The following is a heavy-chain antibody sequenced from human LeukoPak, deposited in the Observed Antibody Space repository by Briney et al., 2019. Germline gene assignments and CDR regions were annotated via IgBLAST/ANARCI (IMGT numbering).Heavy chain of an antibody. V-gene: IGHV3-15*01. J-gene: IGHJ3*02. CDR3: TTDGRYFDWSDAFDI. Sequence: PGGSLRLSCAASGFTFTSYSMNWVRQAPGKGLEWVGRIKSKTDGGTTDYAAPVKGRFTISRDDSKNTLYLQMNSLKTEDTAVYYCTTDGRYFDWSDAFDIWGQGTMVTVSS. CDR1: GFTFTSYS. CDR2: IKSKTDGGTT. D-gene: IGHD3-9*01.